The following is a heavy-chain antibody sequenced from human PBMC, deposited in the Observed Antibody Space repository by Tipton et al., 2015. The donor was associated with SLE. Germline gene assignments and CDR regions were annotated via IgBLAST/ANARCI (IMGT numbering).Heavy chain of an antibody. Sequence: LRLSCTVPGDSISHHYWSWIRQPPGKGLEWIGYMYYSGSTKSNPSLKSRVTISVDTSKNQFSLKLSSVTAADTAVYYCARDPNGGYGSFDYWGLGALVTVSS. D-gene: IGHD7-27*01. CDR1: GDSISHHY. V-gene: IGHV4-59*11. J-gene: IGHJ4*02. CDR3: ARDPNGGYGSFDY. CDR2: MYYSGST.